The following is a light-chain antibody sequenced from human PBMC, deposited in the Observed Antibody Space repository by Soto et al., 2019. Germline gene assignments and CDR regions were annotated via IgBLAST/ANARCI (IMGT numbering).Light chain of an antibody. CDR2: DAS. Sequence: EIVLTQSPATLSLSPGERATLSCSASQSVSSYLAWYQQKPGQAPRLLIYDASNRATGIPARFSGSGSGTDFTLTLSSLEPEDFAFADCQQRSHWPPALTFGGGTKVEIK. CDR1: QSVSSY. J-gene: IGKJ4*01. V-gene: IGKV3-11*01. CDR3: QQRSHWPPALT.